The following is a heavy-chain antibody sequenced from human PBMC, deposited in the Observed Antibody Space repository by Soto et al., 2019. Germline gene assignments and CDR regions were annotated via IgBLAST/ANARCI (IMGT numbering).Heavy chain of an antibody. Sequence: QVQLVESGGGVVQPGRSLRLSCAASGLIFSSYGIHWVRQATGKGLEWVASISYDGSDKYYADSVKGRFTISRDNSKDTLYLQMDSLRAEDTAVYYCAKTPWERCYAHYFDSWGQGALVTVSS. V-gene: IGHV3-30*18. CDR1: GLIFSSYG. D-gene: IGHD1-26*01. CDR3: AKTPWERCYAHYFDS. CDR2: ISYDGSDK. J-gene: IGHJ4*02.